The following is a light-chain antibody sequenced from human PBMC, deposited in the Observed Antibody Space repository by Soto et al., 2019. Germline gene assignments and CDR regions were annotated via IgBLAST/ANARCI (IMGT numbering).Light chain of an antibody. V-gene: IGKV3-15*01. CDR3: QQYNSHSPT. J-gene: IGKJ1*01. CDR2: GAT. Sequence: TVMTQSPAALSVSPGGGATLSCSASQSVSYNLAWYQQNPGQAPLLLFYGATTRAAVPPASSSGRGAAEYFTPNSSRQHAEAFADYCQQYNSHSPTFGQGAKVDIK. CDR1: QSVSYN.